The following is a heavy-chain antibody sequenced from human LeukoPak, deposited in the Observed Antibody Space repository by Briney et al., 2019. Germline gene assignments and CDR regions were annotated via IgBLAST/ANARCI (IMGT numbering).Heavy chain of an antibody. CDR1: GFTFSSYS. Sequence: GGSLRLSCAASGFTFSSYSMNWVRQAPGKGLEWVSYISSSSTIYYADSVKGRFTISRDNAKNSLYLQMNSLRAEDTAVYYCARDAGYSSGWYYWGQGTLVTVSS. CDR3: ARDAGYSSGWYY. D-gene: IGHD6-19*01. V-gene: IGHV3-48*01. J-gene: IGHJ4*02. CDR2: ISSSSTI.